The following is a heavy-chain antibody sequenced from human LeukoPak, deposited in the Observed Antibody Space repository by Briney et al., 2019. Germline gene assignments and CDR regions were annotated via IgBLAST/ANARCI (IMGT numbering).Heavy chain of an antibody. CDR1: GYTFTSYG. J-gene: IGHJ4*02. D-gene: IGHD2-2*01. Sequence: ASVKVSCKASGYTFTSYGISWVRQAPGQGLEWMGWISAYNGNTNYAQKLQGRVTMTTDTSTSTAYMELRSLRSDDTAVYYCARSRYCSSTSCYVDWDYWGQGTLVTVSP. CDR2: ISAYNGNT. V-gene: IGHV1-18*01. CDR3: ARSRYCSSTSCYVDWDY.